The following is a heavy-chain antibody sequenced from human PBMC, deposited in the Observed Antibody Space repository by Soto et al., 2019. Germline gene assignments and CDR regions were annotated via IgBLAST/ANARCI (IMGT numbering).Heavy chain of an antibody. CDR1: GFTFSSYG. CDR2: IWYDGSNK. Sequence: QVQLVESGGGVVQPGRSLRLSCAASGFTFSSYGMHWVRQAPGKGLEWVAVIWYDGSNKYYADSVKGRFTISRDNSKNSLYLKMNSLRAEDTAVYYGARDPGVTNGWSEFDYWGQGTLVTVSS. D-gene: IGHD4-17*01. CDR3: ARDPGVTNGWSEFDY. V-gene: IGHV3-33*01. J-gene: IGHJ4*02.